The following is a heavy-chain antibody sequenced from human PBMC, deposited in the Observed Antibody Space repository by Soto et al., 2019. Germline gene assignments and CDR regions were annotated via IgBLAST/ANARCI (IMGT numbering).Heavy chain of an antibody. V-gene: IGHV1-69*01. CDR2: IITIFGTA. CDR3: ARDPANWFDP. J-gene: IGHJ5*02. Sequence: QVQLVQSGAEVKKPGSSVKVSCKDSGGTFSSYAISWVQQAPGQGLEWMGGIITIFGTANYAQKFQGRVTITADESTSTAYMELSSLRSEDKAVYYCARDPANWFDPWGQGTLVTVSS. CDR1: GGTFSSYA.